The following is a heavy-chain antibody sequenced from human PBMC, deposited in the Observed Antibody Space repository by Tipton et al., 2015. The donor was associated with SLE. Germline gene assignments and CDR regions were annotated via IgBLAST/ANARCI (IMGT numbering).Heavy chain of an antibody. J-gene: IGHJ6*03. CDR3: ARVPFYYYYYMDV. CDR1: GGSISSGGYY. CDR2: RFYSGNT. Sequence: TLSLTCTVSGGSISSGGYYWSWIRQPPGKGLQWIGYRFYSGNTHYNPSLRSRVTISVDTSKNQFSLKLSSVTAADTAVYYCARVPFYYYYYMDVWGQGTVVTVSS. V-gene: IGHV4-61*08.